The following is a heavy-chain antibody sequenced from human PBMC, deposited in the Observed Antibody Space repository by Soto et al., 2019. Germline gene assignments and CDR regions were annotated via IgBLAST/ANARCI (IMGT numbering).Heavy chain of an antibody. CDR1: GFSVGGNY. V-gene: IGHV3-53*01. CDR3: ARGPNSDC. Sequence: EERLVQSGGGLVQTGWSLRLSCAASGFSVGGNYMSWVRQAPGKGLELVSLIYSGGNPFYADSMKGRFTLSRDNSNNMLYLQMDSLRAEDTAVYYCARGPNSDCWGQGTLVIVSS. J-gene: IGHJ4*02. D-gene: IGHD2-21*01. CDR2: IYSGGNP.